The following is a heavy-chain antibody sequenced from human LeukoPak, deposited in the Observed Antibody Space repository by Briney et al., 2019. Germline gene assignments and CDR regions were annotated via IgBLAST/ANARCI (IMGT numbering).Heavy chain of an antibody. D-gene: IGHD3-3*01. CDR3: AVRRYWSGYLDY. J-gene: IGHJ4*02. CDR2: IYHSGST. CDR1: GGSISSSNW. V-gene: IGHV4-4*02. Sequence: SETLSLTCAVSGGSISSSNWWSWVRQPPGKGLEWIGEIYHSGSTNYNPSLKSRVTISVDKSKNQFSLKLSSVTAADTAVYYCAVRRYWSGYLDYWGQGTLVTVSS.